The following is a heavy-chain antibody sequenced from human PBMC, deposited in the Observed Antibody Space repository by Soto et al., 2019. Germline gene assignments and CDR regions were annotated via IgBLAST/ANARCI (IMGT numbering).Heavy chain of an antibody. V-gene: IGHV4-4*02. J-gene: IGHJ6*02. Sequence: PSETLCLTCAVSGGSISSSNWWSWVRQPPGKGLEWIGEIYHSGSTNYNPSLKSRVTISVDKSKNQFSLKLSSVTAADTAVYYCARAPKYCISTSCYPSRGDYVMDFWTQGTTVTVSS. D-gene: IGHD2-2*01. CDR1: GGSISSSNW. CDR2: IYHSGST. CDR3: ARAPKYCISTSCYPSRGDYVMDF.